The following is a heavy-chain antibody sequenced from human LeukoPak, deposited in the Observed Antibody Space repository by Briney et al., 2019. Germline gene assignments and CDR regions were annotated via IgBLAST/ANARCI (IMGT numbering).Heavy chain of an antibody. D-gene: IGHD6-19*01. Sequence: RPSETLSLTCTVSGGSISSYYWSWIRQPPGKGLEWIGYIYYSGSTNYNPSLKSRVTISVDTSKNQFSLKLSSVTAADTAVYYCARRAGPNFDYWGQGTLVTVSS. V-gene: IGHV4-59*08. J-gene: IGHJ4*02. CDR2: IYYSGST. CDR1: GGSISSYY. CDR3: ARRAGPNFDY.